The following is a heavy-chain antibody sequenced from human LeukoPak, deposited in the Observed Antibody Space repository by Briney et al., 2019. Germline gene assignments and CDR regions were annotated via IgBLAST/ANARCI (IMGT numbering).Heavy chain of an antibody. CDR2: INHYGST. CDR3: ARLEAYSSGWYDY. Sequence: SETLSLTCAVYGESLSNYYWSWIRQPPGKGLEWIGEINHYGSTNYNPSLKSRITISVDTSKNQFSLKLSSVTAADTAVYYCARLEAYSSGWYDYWGQGTLVTVSS. J-gene: IGHJ4*02. V-gene: IGHV4-34*01. D-gene: IGHD6-19*01. CDR1: GESLSNYY.